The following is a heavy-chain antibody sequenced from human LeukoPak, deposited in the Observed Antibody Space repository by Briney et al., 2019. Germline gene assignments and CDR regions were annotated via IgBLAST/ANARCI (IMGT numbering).Heavy chain of an antibody. CDR3: ATINYGDDGVLDY. CDR1: GFTVSSNE. Sequence: GGSLRLSCAASGFTVSSNEMSWVRQAPGKGLEWVSSISGGSTYYADSRKGRFTISRDNSKNTLYLQMNSLRAEDTAVYYCATINYGDDGVLDYWGQGTLVTVSS. D-gene: IGHD4-17*01. J-gene: IGHJ4*02. CDR2: ISGGST. V-gene: IGHV3-38-3*01.